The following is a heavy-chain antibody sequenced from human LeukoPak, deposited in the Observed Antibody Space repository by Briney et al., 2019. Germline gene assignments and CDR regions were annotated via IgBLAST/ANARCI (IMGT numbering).Heavy chain of an antibody. CDR3: ARDKGFMVRGGYNWFDP. V-gene: IGHV1-2*02. J-gene: IGHJ5*02. Sequence: ASVKVSCKASGYTFTGYYMHWVRQAPGQGLEWMGWINPNSGGTNYAQKFQGRVTMTRATSISTAYMELSRLRSDDTAVYYCARDKGFMVRGGYNWFDPWGQGTLVTVSS. CDR1: GYTFTGYY. CDR2: INPNSGGT. D-gene: IGHD3-10*01.